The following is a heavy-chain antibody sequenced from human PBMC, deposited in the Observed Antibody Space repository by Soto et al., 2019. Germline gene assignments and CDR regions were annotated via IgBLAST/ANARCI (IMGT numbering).Heavy chain of an antibody. V-gene: IGHV4-59*01. CDR2: IYYSGST. D-gene: IGHD4-4*01. CDR1: GGSLSPYY. J-gene: IGHJ6*02. Sequence: SLTCTVSGGSLSPYYWTWIRQPPGKGLEWIGYIYYSGSTNYNPSLKSRVTISLDTSKNHLSLNLGSVTAADTAVYYCARDGDGRMTTNPYYYNGMDVWGPGTTVTVSS. CDR3: ARDGDGRMTTNPYYYNGMDV.